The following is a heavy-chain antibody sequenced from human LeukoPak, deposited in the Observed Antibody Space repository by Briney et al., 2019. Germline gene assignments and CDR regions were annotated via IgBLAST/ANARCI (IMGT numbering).Heavy chain of an antibody. J-gene: IGHJ4*02. Sequence: SETLSLTCTVSGGSISSSGYYWSWIRQHPGKGLEWIGYIYYSGSTAYNPSLKSRVTISMDTSKNHFSLKLSSVTAADTAVYYCARGVTGWFGGFDYWGQGTLVTVSS. CDR2: IYYSGST. D-gene: IGHD3-16*01. V-gene: IGHV4-31*03. CDR3: ARGVTGWFGGFDY. CDR1: GGSISSSGYY.